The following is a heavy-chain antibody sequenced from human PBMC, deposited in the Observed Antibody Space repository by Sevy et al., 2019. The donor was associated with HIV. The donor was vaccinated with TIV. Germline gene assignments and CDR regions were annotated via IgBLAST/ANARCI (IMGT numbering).Heavy chain of an antibody. Sequence: ASVKVSCKVSGYILSDLALHWVRQAPGKGLEWMGGFNPEKNEMFYAQKFEGRVTMTEDTATDTAYMEVNSLTTEDTAVYYCATRGDMFVWGGLDVWGQRTTVTVSS. J-gene: IGHJ6*02. CDR2: FNPEKNEM. CDR1: GYILSDLA. V-gene: IGHV1-24*01. D-gene: IGHD3-10*02. CDR3: ATRGDMFVWGGLDV.